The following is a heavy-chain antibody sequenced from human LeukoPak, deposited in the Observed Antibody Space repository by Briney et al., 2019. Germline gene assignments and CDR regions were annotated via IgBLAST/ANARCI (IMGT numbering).Heavy chain of an antibody. Sequence: GGSLRLSCAASGFTFSNYWMSWVRQAPGKGLEWVANINQDGSVKYYVDSVKGRFTISRDNAKNSLYLQMNSLRAEDTAVYYCATALETAIAALFDYWGQGTLVTVSS. CDR3: ATALETAIAALFDY. CDR1: GFTFSNYW. CDR2: INQDGSVK. V-gene: IGHV3-7*03. D-gene: IGHD6-13*01. J-gene: IGHJ4*02.